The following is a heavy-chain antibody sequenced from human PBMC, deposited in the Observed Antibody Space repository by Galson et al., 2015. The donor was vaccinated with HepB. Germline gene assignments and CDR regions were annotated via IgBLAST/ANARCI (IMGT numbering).Heavy chain of an antibody. J-gene: IGHJ4*02. CDR1: GFTFSSYA. CDR2: ISSNGGST. CDR3: VKDYDSGSFHY. D-gene: IGHD3-22*01. Sequence: SLRLSCAASGFTFSSYAMHWVRQAPGKGLEYVSAISSNGGSTYYADSVKGRFTISRDNSKNTLYLQMSSLRAEDTAVYYCVKDYDSGSFHYWGQGTLVTVSS. V-gene: IGHV3-64D*06.